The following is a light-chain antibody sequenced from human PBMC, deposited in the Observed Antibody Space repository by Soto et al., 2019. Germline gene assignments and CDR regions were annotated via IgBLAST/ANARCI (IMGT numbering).Light chain of an antibody. CDR1: SSNIGAGCE. J-gene: IGLJ1*01. V-gene: IGLV1-40*01. Sequence: QSVLTQPPSVSWAPGQRVSISCTGCSSNIGAGCEVHWYQPLPGKAPKLLIYGNTNRPSGVPDRFSGSKSGTSASLAITGLQAEDEADYYCQSYDSSLSAYYVFGGGTKVTV. CDR2: GNT. CDR3: QSYDSSLSAYYV.